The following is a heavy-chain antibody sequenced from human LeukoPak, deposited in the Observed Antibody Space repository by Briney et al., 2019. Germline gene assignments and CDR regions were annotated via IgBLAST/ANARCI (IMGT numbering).Heavy chain of an antibody. CDR1: GYTFTNYY. D-gene: IGHD5-24*01. CDR2: INPCGGST. CDR3: ARNRDGYNACAGY. Sequence: ASVHVPYKASGYTFTNYYMHWLGQAPAQGLEWMGIINPCGGSTSYEQKLQGRVTMTRDTSTSPVYMELSSLTSEDMAVYYCARNRDGYNACAGYWGQGTLVTVSS. V-gene: IGHV1-46*01. J-gene: IGHJ4*02.